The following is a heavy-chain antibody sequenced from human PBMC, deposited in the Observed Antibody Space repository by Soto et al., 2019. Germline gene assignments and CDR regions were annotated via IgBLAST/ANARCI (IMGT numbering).Heavy chain of an antibody. Sequence: SETLSLTCTVSGGSISSGGYYWSWIRQHPGKGLEWIGYIYYSGSTYYNPSLKSRVTISVDTSKNQFSLKLSSVTAADTAVYYCARAATDFTSYDSSIYYFDYWGQGTLVTVSS. D-gene: IGHD3-22*01. CDR1: GGSISSGGYY. CDR2: IYYSGST. V-gene: IGHV4-31*03. J-gene: IGHJ4*02. CDR3: ARAATDFTSYDSSIYYFDY.